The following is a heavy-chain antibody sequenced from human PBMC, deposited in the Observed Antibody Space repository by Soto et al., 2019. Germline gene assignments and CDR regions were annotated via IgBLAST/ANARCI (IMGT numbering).Heavy chain of an antibody. CDR2: MNPKSGYT. CDR1: GYRFTNYD. J-gene: IGHJ4*02. D-gene: IGHD1-26*01. V-gene: IGHV1-8*01. CDR3: ARVMGSVDY. Sequence: ASVKVSCKTAGYRFTNYDINWVRQAAGQGLEWMGWMNPKSGYTGSARKFQGRVTLTRDNSMTTAYMELSSLRSDDTAVYYCARVMGSVDYWGQGTLVTVSS.